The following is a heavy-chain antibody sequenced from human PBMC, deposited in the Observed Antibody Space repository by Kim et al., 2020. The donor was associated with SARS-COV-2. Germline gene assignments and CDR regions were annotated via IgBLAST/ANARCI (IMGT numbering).Heavy chain of an antibody. CDR3: AKDWYCTNGVCYTFDY. D-gene: IGHD2-8*01. CDR2: ISWNSGSI. CDR1: GFTFGDYA. Sequence: GGSLRLSCAASGFTFGDYAMHWVRQAPGKGLEWVSGISWNSGSIGYADSVKGRFTISRDNAKNSLYLQMNSLRAEDTALYYCAKDWYCTNGVCYTFDYWGQGTLVTVSS. J-gene: IGHJ4*02. V-gene: IGHV3-9*01.